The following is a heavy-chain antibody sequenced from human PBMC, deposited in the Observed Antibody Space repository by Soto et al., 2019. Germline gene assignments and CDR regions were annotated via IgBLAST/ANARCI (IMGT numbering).Heavy chain of an antibody. CDR3: ARAEERRTITFDI. D-gene: IGHD1-7*01. J-gene: IGHJ3*02. CDR2: IIPILGIA. V-gene: IGHV1-69*02. CDR1: GGTFSSYT. Sequence: QVQLVQSGAEVKKPGSSVKVSCKASGGTFSSYTISWVRQAPGQGLEWMGRIIPILGIANYARKFQGRVTITADKSTSTAYMELSSLRSEDTAVYYCARAEERRTITFDIWGQGTMVTVSS.